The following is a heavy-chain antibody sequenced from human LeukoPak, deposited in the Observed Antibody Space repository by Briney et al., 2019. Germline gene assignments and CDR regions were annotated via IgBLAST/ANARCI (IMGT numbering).Heavy chain of an antibody. D-gene: IGHD3-16*01. V-gene: IGHV4-59*01. CDR1: GDSISIYY. J-gene: IGHJ4*02. Sequence: SETLSLTCSVSGDSISIYYWSWIRQPPGKGLEWIGYIYNSGSTNYNPSLKSRVTISVDTSKNQFSLKLTSVTAADTAVYYCARDRELGCWGQGTLVTVSS. CDR3: ARDRELGC. CDR2: IYNSGST.